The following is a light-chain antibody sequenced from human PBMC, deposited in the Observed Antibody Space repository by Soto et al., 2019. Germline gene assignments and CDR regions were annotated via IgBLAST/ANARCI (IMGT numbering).Light chain of an antibody. CDR1: QSVSSY. Sequence: EIVLTQSPATLSLSPGERATLSCRASQSVSSYLAWYQQKPGQAPRLLIYDASNRATGIPARFSGSGSGTEFTLTISGLQSEDFALYYCHQYHDWPPEFGPGTKVQIK. CDR3: HQYHDWPPE. CDR2: DAS. V-gene: IGKV3-11*01. J-gene: IGKJ3*01.